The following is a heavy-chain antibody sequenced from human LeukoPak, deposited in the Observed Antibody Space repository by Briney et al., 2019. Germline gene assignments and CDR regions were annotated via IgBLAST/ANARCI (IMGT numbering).Heavy chain of an antibody. CDR2: IIPIFGTA. V-gene: IGHV1-69*05. CDR1: GGTFSSYA. D-gene: IGHD6-13*01. Sequence: SVKVSCKASGGTFSSYAISWVRQAPGQGLEWMGGIIPIFGTANYAQKFQGRVTITTDESTSTAYMELSSLRSEDTAVYYRARDRGYSSSWPYYYMDVWGKGTTVTVSS. CDR3: ARDRGYSSSWPYYYMDV. J-gene: IGHJ6*03.